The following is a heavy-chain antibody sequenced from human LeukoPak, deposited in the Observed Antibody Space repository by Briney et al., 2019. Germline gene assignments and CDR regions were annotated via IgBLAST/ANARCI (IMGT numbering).Heavy chain of an antibody. D-gene: IGHD2-21*02. CDR3: ARGGSTDSIHSCGGNCYFLDY. Sequence: ASVKVSFKASGYTFTGNHMHWVRQAPGQGLGWMGWINPNSGGTNYAQKFQGRVIMTRDTSISTAYMELSRLGSDDTAVYYCARGGSTDSIHSCGGNCYFLDYWGQGTLVTVSS. J-gene: IGHJ4*02. V-gene: IGHV1-2*02. CDR1: GYTFTGNH. CDR2: INPNSGGT.